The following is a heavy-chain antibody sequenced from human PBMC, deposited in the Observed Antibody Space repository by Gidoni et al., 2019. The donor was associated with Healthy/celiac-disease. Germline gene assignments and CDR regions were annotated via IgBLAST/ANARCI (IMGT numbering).Heavy chain of an antibody. D-gene: IGHD2-15*01. J-gene: IGHJ3*02. CDR2: ISWNSGSI. CDR3: AKDTYCSGGSCYLDAFDI. CDR1: GFTFDDYA. Sequence: EVQLVESGGGLVQPGRSLRLSCAASGFTFDDYAMHWVRQAPGKGLEWVSGISWNSGSIGYADSVKGRFTISRDNAKNSLYLQMNSLRAEDTALYYCAKDTYCSGGSCYLDAFDIWGQGTMVTVSS. V-gene: IGHV3-9*01.